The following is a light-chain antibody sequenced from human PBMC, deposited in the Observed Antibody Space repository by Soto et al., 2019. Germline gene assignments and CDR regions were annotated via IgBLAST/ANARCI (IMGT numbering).Light chain of an antibody. CDR3: QQYQNWPLIT. CDR1: QSVSSN. Sequence: EIVMTQSPGTLSVSPGERVTFSCRASQSVSSNLAWYQQKPGQTPMLLIYGASTRATGIPDRFSGSGSGTEFTLTISSLQSEDFADYYCQQYQNWPLITFGQGTRLENK. CDR2: GAS. J-gene: IGKJ5*01. V-gene: IGKV3-15*01.